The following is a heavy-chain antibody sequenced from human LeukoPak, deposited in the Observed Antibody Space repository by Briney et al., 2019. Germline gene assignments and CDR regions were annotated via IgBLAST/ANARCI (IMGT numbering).Heavy chain of an antibody. Sequence: PSETLSLTCAVYGGSFSGYCWSWIRQPPGKGLEWIGEINHSGSTNYNPSLKSRVTISVDTSKNQFSLKLSSVTAADTAVYYCARGESSGSHFDCWGQGTLVTVSS. CDR3: ARGESSGSHFDC. CDR1: GGSFSGYC. D-gene: IGHD3-10*01. CDR2: INHSGST. V-gene: IGHV4-34*01. J-gene: IGHJ4*02.